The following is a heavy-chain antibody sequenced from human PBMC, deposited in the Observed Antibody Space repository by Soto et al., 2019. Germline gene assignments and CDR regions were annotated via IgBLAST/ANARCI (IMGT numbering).Heavy chain of an antibody. CDR2: ITAGGYST. CDR3: AKSAPSRSSGYQYYFDY. Sequence: VGSLRLSCAFSVCAFSSHAMSCVRDSPGKWLEWVSSITAGGYSTYYADSVKGRFAISRDNSKNTLYLQMNSLKVEDTAVYYCAKSAPSRSSGYQYYFDYLGQRTLVNVSS. V-gene: IGHV3-23*01. CDR1: VCAFSSHA. J-gene: IGHJ4*02. D-gene: IGHD3-22*01.